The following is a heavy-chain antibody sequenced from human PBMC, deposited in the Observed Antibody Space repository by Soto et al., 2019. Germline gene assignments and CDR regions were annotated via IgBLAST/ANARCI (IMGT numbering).Heavy chain of an antibody. CDR1: GDSFSNDDYY. D-gene: IGHD5-18*01. V-gene: IGHV4-31*03. CDR2: IHYSGST. Sequence: TLSLTCTVSGDSFSNDDYYWSWIRQHPGKGLEWIGYIHYSGSTYYNPSLKSRVTISLDTSKKQFSLKLSSVTAADTAVYYCVRENTAMAVYWGQGTLVTVS. J-gene: IGHJ4*02. CDR3: VRENTAMAVY.